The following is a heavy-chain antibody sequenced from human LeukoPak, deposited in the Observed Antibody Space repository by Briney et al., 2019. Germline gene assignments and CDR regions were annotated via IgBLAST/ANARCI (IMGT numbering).Heavy chain of an antibody. V-gene: IGHV1-2*02. Sequence: SSVKVSCKASGYTFTGYYMHWVRQAPGQGLEWMGWINPNSGGTNYAQKFQGRVTMTRDTSISTAYMELSRLRSDDTDVYYCASATYCSSTRCNPLFDYWGQGTLVTVSS. CDR3: ASATYCSSTRCNPLFDY. CDR2: INPNSGGT. J-gene: IGHJ4*02. CDR1: GYTFTGYY. D-gene: IGHD2-2*01.